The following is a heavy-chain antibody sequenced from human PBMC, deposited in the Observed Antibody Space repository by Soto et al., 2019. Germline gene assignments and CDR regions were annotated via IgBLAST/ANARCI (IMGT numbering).Heavy chain of an antibody. CDR3: GRGVLTITRVAFDA. J-gene: IGHJ3*01. V-gene: IGHV4-4*02. Sequence: QVQLQESGPGLVKPSGTLSLTCAVSGGSISSSHWWTWVRQSPGKALEYIGEISHSGTPYSNPSLKCSVTLSVDKSQNPFSLTLTSVPAADTAVYYCGRGVLTITRVAFDAWGQGSLV. D-gene: IGHD3-9*01. CDR2: ISHSGTP. CDR1: GGSISSSHW.